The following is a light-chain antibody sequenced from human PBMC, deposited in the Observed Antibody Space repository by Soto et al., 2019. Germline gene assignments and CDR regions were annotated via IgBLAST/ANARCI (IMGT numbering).Light chain of an antibody. Sequence: DILLTQFPSSLSASVGDRVTITCRASRNINMYLNWYQVEPGKAPKLLIYAASSSQSGVPSRFSGSGSGTDFTLTIAGLQPEDSATYFCQQSMTAPLTFGGGTKVDIK. CDR2: AAS. CDR3: QQSMTAPLT. V-gene: IGKV1-39*01. J-gene: IGKJ4*01. CDR1: RNINMY.